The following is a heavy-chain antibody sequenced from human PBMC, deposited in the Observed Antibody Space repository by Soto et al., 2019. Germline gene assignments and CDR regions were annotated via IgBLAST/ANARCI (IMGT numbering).Heavy chain of an antibody. CDR1: GGSFSGYY. CDR2: IIHTGST. CDR3: ARVGQPPSDY. Sequence: SETLSLTCAVSGGSFSGYYWSWIRQPPGKGLEWIGEIIHTGSTNYNPSLKSRITISVDTSKKQFSLKLSSVTAADTAVYYCARVGQPPSDYWGQGTLVTVSS. V-gene: IGHV4-34*12. J-gene: IGHJ4*02. D-gene: IGHD2-2*01.